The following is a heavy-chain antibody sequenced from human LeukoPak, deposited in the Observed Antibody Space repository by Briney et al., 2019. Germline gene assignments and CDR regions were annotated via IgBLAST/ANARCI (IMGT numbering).Heavy chain of an antibody. CDR2: IYTSGST. V-gene: IGHV4-4*07. D-gene: IGHD1-26*01. J-gene: IGHJ3*02. CDR1: GGSISSYY. CDR3: AGNQWELGTFDI. Sequence: ASETLSLTCTVSGGSISSYYWSWIRQPAGKGLEWIGRIYTSGSTNYNPSLKSRVTMSVDTSKNQFSLTLSSVTAADTAVYYCAGNQWELGTFDIWGQGTMVTVSS.